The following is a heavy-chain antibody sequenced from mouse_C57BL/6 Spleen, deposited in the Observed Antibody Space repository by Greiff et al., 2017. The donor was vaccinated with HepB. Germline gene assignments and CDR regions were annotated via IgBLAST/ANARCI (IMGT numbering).Heavy chain of an antibody. D-gene: IGHD2-5*01. CDR1: GFSLTSYG. Sequence: VQGVESGPGLVQPSQSLSITCTVSGFSLTSYGVHWVRQSPGKGLEWLGVIWRGGSTDYNAAFMSRLSITKDNSKSQVFFKMNSLQADDTAIYYCAKNMNSNYEGAMDYWGQGTSVTVSS. V-gene: IGHV2-5*01. CDR3: AKNMNSNYEGAMDY. CDR2: IWRGGST. J-gene: IGHJ4*01.